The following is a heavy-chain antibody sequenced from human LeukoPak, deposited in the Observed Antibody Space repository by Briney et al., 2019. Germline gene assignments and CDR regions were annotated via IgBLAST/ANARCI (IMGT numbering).Heavy chain of an antibody. J-gene: IGHJ4*02. V-gene: IGHV4-34*01. CDR1: GFTFSDYY. CDR3: ARRPIYVWGSYRFDY. D-gene: IGHD3-16*02. Sequence: GSLRLSCAASGFTFSDYYMSWIRQAPGKGLEWIGEINHSGSTNYNPSLKSRVTISVDTSKNQFSLKLSSVTAADTAVYYCARRPIYVWGSYRFDYWGQGTLVTVSS. CDR2: INHSGST.